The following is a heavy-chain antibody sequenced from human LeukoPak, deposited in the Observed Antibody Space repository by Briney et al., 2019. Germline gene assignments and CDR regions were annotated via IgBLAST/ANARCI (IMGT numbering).Heavy chain of an antibody. J-gene: IGHJ4*02. V-gene: IGHV3-13*01. CDR1: GFTFSSYD. D-gene: IGHD6-25*01. CDR2: ISTAGDT. CDR3: ARGYGVYQRRGRGYFDY. Sequence: GGSLRLSCAASGFTFSSYDMHWVRQATGKGLEWVSAISTAGDTYYPGSVKGRFTISRENAKNSLYLQMNSLRAGDTAVYYCARGYGVYQRRGRGYFDYWGEGTLVTVSS.